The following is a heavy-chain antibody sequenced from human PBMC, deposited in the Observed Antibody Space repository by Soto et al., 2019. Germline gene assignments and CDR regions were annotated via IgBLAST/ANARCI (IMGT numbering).Heavy chain of an antibody. CDR2: ISYDGSNK. V-gene: IGHV3-30*18. CDR3: AKEETRSRNYDFWSGPLYAFDI. Sequence: PGGSLRLSCAASGLTFSSYGMHWVRQAPGKGLEWVAVISYDGSNKYYADSVKGRFTISRDNAKNTLYLQMNSLRAEDTAVYYCAKEETRSRNYDFWSGPLYAFDIWGQGTMVTVSS. CDR1: GLTFSSYG. D-gene: IGHD3-3*01. J-gene: IGHJ3*02.